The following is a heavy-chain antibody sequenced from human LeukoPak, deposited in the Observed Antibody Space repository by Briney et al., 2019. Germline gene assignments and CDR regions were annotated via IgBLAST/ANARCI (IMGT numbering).Heavy chain of an antibody. J-gene: IGHJ4*02. Sequence: SETLSLTCTVSGGSISSGTCFWYWIRQPAGKALEWIGRIFTSGSTDYNPSLKSRVTISLDTSKNQFSLNPISVTAADTAVYYCARANNYGQIPFDFWGQGTLVTVSS. V-gene: IGHV4-61*02. D-gene: IGHD4-11*01. CDR1: GGSISSGTCF. CDR3: ARANNYGQIPFDF. CDR2: IFTSGST.